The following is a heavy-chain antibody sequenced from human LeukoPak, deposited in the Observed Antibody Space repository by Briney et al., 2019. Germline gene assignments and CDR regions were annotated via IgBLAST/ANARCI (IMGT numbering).Heavy chain of an antibody. V-gene: IGHV3-7*01. Sequence: PGGSLRLSCAASGFTFSSYWMSWVRQAPGKGREWVANIKEDGSEKYNVDSVKGRFTISRDNAKNSLYVQMNSLRAEDTAVYHCGMRQSLLHWGQGTLVTVSS. CDR2: IKEDGSEK. J-gene: IGHJ4*02. D-gene: IGHD2-15*01. CDR1: GFTFSSYW. CDR3: GMRQSLLH.